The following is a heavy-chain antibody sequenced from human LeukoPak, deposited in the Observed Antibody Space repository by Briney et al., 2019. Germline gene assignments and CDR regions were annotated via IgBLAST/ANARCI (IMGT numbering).Heavy chain of an antibody. CDR2: INHSGST. Sequence: PSETLTLTCAVYGGSFSGYYWSWIRQPPGKGLEWIGEINHSGSTNYNPTLKSRVTISVDTSKNQCSLKLSSVTAADTAVYYCAREKVLRPWYYYYYGMDVWGQGTTVTVSS. CDR3: AREKVLRPWYYYYYGMDV. CDR1: GGSFSGYY. D-gene: IGHD3-3*01. V-gene: IGHV4-34*01. J-gene: IGHJ6*02.